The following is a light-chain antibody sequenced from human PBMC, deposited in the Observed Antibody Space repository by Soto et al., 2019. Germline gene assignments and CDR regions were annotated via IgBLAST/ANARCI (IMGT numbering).Light chain of an antibody. CDR3: SSYTSRNTRV. Sequence: QSALTQPASVSGSPGQSITISCTRTSSGVGGYTYVSWYQQHPGKAPKLMIYQVSNRPSGVSNRFSGSKSGNTASLTISGLQTEAEADYYCSSYTSRNTRVFGGGTKVTVL. V-gene: IGLV2-14*01. CDR1: SSGVGGYTY. CDR2: QVS. J-gene: IGLJ3*02.